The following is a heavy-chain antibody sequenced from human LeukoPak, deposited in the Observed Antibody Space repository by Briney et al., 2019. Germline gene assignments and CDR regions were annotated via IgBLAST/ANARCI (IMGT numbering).Heavy chain of an antibody. J-gene: IGHJ6*03. CDR1: GFTFSNYS. CDR3: ARDGRVPAARNYYMDV. Sequence: PGGSLRLSCAASGFTFSNYSMNWVRQAPGKGLEWVSYISSSSSTIYYADSVKGRFTISRDNAKNSLYLQMNSLRAEDTAVYYCARDGRVPAARNYYMDVWGKGTTVTVSS. D-gene: IGHD2-2*01. CDR2: ISSSSSTI. V-gene: IGHV3-48*01.